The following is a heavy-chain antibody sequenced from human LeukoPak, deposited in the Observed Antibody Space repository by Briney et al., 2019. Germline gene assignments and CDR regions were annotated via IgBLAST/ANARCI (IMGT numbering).Heavy chain of an antibody. D-gene: IGHD6-19*01. Sequence: PSETLSLTCAVYGGSFSSYYWSWIRQPAGKGLEWIGRIYTSGSTNYNPSLKSRVTMSVDTSKNQFSLKLSSVTAADTAVYYCARAWETSGLDYWGQGTLVTVSS. V-gene: IGHV4-59*10. J-gene: IGHJ4*02. CDR2: IYTSGST. CDR3: ARAWETSGLDY. CDR1: GGSFSSYY.